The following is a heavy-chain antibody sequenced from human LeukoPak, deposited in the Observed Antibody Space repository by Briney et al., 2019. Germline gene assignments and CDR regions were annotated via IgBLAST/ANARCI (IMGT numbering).Heavy chain of an antibody. D-gene: IGHD3-10*01. CDR2: INRDGTVK. CDR1: GFTLSNFW. J-gene: IGHJ4*02. CDR3: ARDGWRFGELSDY. Sequence: GGSLRLSCAASGFTLSNFWMNWVRQAPGKGLEWVAIINRDGTVKHYVDSVKGRFTIFRDNAKNSLNLQMNSLRPEDTAVYYCARDGWRFGELSDYWGQGTLVTVSS. V-gene: IGHV3-7*04.